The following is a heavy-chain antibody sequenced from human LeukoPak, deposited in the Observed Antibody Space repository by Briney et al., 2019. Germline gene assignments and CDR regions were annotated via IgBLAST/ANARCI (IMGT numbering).Heavy chain of an antibody. CDR1: GFTFSRYG. J-gene: IGHJ6*03. V-gene: IGHV3-23*01. CDR3: AKDWAIAGSYYCMDV. Sequence: GGSLRLSCEASGFTFSRYGMSWVRQAPGKGLEWVSAIRGSGGSTYYADSVKGRFTISRDKSKNTLYLQMNSLRAEDTAVYYCAKDWAIAGSYYCMDVWGKGTTVTISS. CDR2: IRGSGGST. D-gene: IGHD2-2*01.